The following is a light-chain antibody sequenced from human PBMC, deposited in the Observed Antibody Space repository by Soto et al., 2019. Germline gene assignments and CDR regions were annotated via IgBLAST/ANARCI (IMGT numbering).Light chain of an antibody. V-gene: IGLV2-11*01. CDR2: DVS. CDR1: SSDVGVYNY. Sequence: QSALTQPRSVSGSPGQSVTISCTGTSSDVGVYNYVSWYQQYPGKAPKIMIYDVSKRPSGVPDRFSGSKSDNTASLTISGLQPEHQPDSSCCSYEGRCTFVFGIGTKVTV. J-gene: IGLJ1*01. CDR3: CSYEGRCTFV.